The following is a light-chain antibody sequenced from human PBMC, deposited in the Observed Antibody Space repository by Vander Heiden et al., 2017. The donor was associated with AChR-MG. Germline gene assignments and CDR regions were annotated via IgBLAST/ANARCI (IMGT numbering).Light chain of an antibody. CDR3: HQCDSTPGT. CDR1: QSISNY. CDR2: AAS. J-gene: IGKJ1*01. Sequence: DIQMTQSPSSLSASVGDRVTITCRTSQSISNYLNWYQQKPGKAPKLLVYAASSLQSGVPARFSGSGSGTDFTLTISRLQPEDFATYYCHQCDSTPGTFGQGTRVEIK. V-gene: IGKV1-39*01.